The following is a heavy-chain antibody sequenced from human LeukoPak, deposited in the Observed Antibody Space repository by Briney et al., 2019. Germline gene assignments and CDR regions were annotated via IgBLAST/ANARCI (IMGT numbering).Heavy chain of an antibody. CDR2: MYSDAGGGST. CDR3: AREMSAPQPYGLDY. CDR1: GFSVSNNY. V-gene: IGHV3-53*01. D-gene: IGHD4-17*01. Sequence: PGGSLRPSCAASGFSVSNNYMSWVRQAPGKGLEWVSVMYSDAGGGSTYYADSVKGRFTISRDHSKNTLYLQMNSLRAEDTAVYYCAREMSAPQPYGLDYWGQGTLVTVSS. J-gene: IGHJ4*02.